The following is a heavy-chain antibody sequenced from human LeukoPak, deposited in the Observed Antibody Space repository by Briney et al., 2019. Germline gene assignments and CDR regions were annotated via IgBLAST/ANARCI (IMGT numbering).Heavy chain of an antibody. J-gene: IGHJ4*02. D-gene: IGHD2-2*01. CDR1: GFIFSSYE. V-gene: IGHV3-48*03. CDR3: ARDGGLSSNVCFLDY. Sequence: GGSLRLSCAGSGFIFSSYEMNWVRQAPGKGLEWVSYISNTDSTIYYADSVKGRFTISRDNAKNSLYLQMDSLRVEDTAVYYCARDGGLSSNVCFLDYWGQGTLVTVSS. CDR2: ISNTDSTI.